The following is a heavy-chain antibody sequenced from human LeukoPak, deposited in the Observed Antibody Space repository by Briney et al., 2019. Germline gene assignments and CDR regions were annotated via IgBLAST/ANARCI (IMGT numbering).Heavy chain of an antibody. Sequence: GGSLRLSCAASGFTFNRYAMHWVRQAPGKGLEWVAVVSYLGNDKFYADSVKGRLTISRDNAKNTLYLQMNSLRAEDTAVYYCERGVSHAYYLDYWGKGPLVPVPS. CDR2: VSYLGNDK. CDR1: GFTFNRYA. V-gene: IGHV3-30-3*01. D-gene: IGHD3-16*01. CDR3: ERGVSHAYYLDY. J-gene: IGHJ4*02.